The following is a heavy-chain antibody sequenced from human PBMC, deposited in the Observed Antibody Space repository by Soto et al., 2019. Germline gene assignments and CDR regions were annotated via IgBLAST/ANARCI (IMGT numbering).Heavy chain of an antibody. J-gene: IGHJ4*02. Sequence: SETLSLTWAVYGGSFSGYYWSWIRQPPGKGLEWIGEINHSGSTNSNPSLKSRVTISVDTSKNQFSLKLSSVTAADTAVYYCARTDIVATMALDYWGQGTLVTVSS. CDR2: INHSGST. D-gene: IGHD5-12*01. CDR3: ARTDIVATMALDY. V-gene: IGHV4-34*01. CDR1: GGSFSGYY.